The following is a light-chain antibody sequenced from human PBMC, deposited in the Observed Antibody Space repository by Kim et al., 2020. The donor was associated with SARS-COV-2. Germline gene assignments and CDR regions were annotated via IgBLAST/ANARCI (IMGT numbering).Light chain of an antibody. CDR2: GKN. CDR3: SSRDTSGNLLRV. CDR1: SLRSYY. Sequence: SSELTQDSAVSVALGQTVRITCQGDSLRSYYASWYQQKARQAPLLVISGKNNRPSGIPDRFSGSNSGDTSSLTITGAQAEDEATYYCSSRDTSGNLLRVFGAGTKVTVL. J-gene: IGLJ1*01. V-gene: IGLV3-19*01.